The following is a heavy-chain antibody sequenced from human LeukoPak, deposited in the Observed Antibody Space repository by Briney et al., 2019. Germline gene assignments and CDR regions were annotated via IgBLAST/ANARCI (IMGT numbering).Heavy chain of an antibody. Sequence: SETLSLTCTVSGDSISLCYWSWIRQPAGKGLEWIGRVYTSGSTIYNPSLKSRVTLSVDTSKTQFSLRLTSVTAADTAIYYCASGYYYDDYWGQGTLVTVSS. CDR3: ASGYYYDDY. J-gene: IGHJ4*02. CDR1: GDSISLCY. D-gene: IGHD3-22*01. CDR2: VYTSGST. V-gene: IGHV4-4*07.